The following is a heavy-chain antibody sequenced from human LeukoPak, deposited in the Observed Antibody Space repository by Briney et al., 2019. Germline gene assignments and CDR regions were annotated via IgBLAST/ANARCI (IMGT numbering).Heavy chain of an antibody. CDR1: GFTFSSYA. D-gene: IGHD3-22*01. V-gene: IGHV3-23*01. CDR3: AKSLPNYYDSSGYSGFDY. CDR2: ISGSGGST. Sequence: GGSLRLSCAASGFTFSSYAMSWVRQAPGKGLEWVSGISGSGGSTYYADSVKGRFTISRDNSKNTLYLQMNSLRAEDTAVYYCAKSLPNYYDSSGYSGFDYWGQGTLVTVSS. J-gene: IGHJ4*02.